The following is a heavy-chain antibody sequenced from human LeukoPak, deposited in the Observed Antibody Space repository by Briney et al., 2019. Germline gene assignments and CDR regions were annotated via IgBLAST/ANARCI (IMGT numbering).Heavy chain of an antibody. J-gene: IGHJ4*02. CDR2: IYPDDSDT. Sequence: GESLKISCKGSGYSFTSYGIGWVRQMPGKGLEWIGTIYPDDSDTSYTPPLQGQVTISADRTNTTAYMQWSSLNASDTAMYYCARHLALRTLDYLGQGALVTVSS. V-gene: IGHV5-51*01. D-gene: IGHD1-14*01. CDR1: GYSFTSYG. CDR3: ARHLALRTLDY.